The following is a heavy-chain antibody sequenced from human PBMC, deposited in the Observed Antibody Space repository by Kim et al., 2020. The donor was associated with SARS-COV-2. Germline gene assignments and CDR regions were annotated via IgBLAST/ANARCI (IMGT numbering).Heavy chain of an antibody. Sequence: YAQKFQGRGTMTRDTSTSTVYMELSSLRSEDTAVYYCAREYGDYQYYFDYWGQGTLVTVSS. V-gene: IGHV1-46*01. D-gene: IGHD4-17*01. CDR3: AREYGDYQYYFDY. J-gene: IGHJ4*02.